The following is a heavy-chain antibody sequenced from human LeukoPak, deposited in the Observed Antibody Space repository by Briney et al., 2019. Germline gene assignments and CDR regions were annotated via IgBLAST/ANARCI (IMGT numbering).Heavy chain of an antibody. V-gene: IGHV3-30-3*01. J-gene: IGHJ4*02. Sequence: SGGSLRLSCAASGFTFSSYAMHWVRQAPGKGLEWAAVISYDGSNKYYADSVKGRFTISRDNSKNTLSLQMNSLRAEDTAVYYCARDSGSSDYFDYWGQGTLVTVSS. D-gene: IGHD1-26*01. CDR3: ARDSGSSDYFDY. CDR2: ISYDGSNK. CDR1: GFTFSSYA.